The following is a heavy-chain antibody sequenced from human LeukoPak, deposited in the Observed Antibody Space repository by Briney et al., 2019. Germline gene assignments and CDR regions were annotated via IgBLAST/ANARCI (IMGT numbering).Heavy chain of an antibody. CDR3: TTTYGDFDY. J-gene: IGHJ4*02. CDR2: ITGSGGST. D-gene: IGHD4/OR15-4a*01. V-gene: IGHV3-23*01. Sequence: GGSLRLSCAASGFTFSSYAMSWVRQAPGKALEWVSAITGSGGSTYYADSVKGRFTISRDNSKNTLYLQMNSLKTEDTAVYYCTTTYGDFDYWGQGTLVTVSS. CDR1: GFTFSSYA.